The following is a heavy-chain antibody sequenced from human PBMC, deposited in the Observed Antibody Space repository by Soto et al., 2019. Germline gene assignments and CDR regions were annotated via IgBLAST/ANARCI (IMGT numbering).Heavy chain of an antibody. CDR1: GGSVSSGGYY. J-gene: IGHJ5*02. V-gene: IGHV4-31*03. CDR3: ARAGGAGSGHDWFDL. D-gene: IGHD6-13*01. CDR2: IHYSGST. Sequence: SETLSLTCNVSGGSVSSGGYYWSWIRQHPGKGLEWIGYIHYSGSTYYNPSLKSRVTMSIDTSKNLFSLNLSSVTAADTAVYYCARAGGAGSGHDWFDLWGQGTLVTVSS.